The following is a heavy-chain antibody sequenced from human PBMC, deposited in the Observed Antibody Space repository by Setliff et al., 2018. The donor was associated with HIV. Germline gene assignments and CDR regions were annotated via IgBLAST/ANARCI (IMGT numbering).Heavy chain of an antibody. D-gene: IGHD3-22*01. CDR1: RGSIRSGTYY. CDR2: MYYTGNT. V-gene: IGHV4-39*07. J-gene: IGHJ6*03. Sequence: SETLSLTCTVSRGSIRSGTYYWGWIRQPPGKGLEWIGNMYYTGNTYHNPSLKSRVTISVDTSKNQFSLKLSSVTAADTAVYYCAREGAPRYDSSSYYMDVWGKGTTVTVS. CDR3: AREGAPRYDSSSYYMDV.